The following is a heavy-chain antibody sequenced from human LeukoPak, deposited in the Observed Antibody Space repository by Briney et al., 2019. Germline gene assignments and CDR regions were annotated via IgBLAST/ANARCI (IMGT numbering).Heavy chain of an antibody. CDR2: IYSGGST. V-gene: IGHV3-53*04. CDR3: ASRYSSSWYPVYYYYGMDV. Sequence: GGSLRLTCVASGFTVSSNYMSWVRQAPGKGLEWASVIYSGGSTYYADSVKGRFTISRHNSKNTLYLQMNSLRAEDTAVYYCASRYSSSWYPVYYYYGMDVWGQGTTVTVSS. J-gene: IGHJ6*02. CDR1: GFTVSSNY. D-gene: IGHD6-13*01.